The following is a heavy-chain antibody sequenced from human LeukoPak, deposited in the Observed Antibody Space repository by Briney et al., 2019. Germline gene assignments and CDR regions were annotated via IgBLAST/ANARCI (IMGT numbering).Heavy chain of an antibody. CDR1: GYSISSGYY. CDR2: SNRTGST. J-gene: IGHJ3*02. D-gene: IGHD3/OR15-3a*01. CDR3: ARHHWTPGAFDI. Sequence: PSETLSLTCAVSGYSISSGYYWGWVRQPPGKGLEWIVSSNRTGSTHYNPSLKSRVTISVDTSKNQFSLKLTSVTAADTAVYYCARHHWTPGAFDIWGQGAMVTVSS. V-gene: IGHV4-38-2*01.